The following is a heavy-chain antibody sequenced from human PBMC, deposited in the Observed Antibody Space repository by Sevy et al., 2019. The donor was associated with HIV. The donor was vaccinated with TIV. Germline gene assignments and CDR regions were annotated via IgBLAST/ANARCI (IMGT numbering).Heavy chain of an antibody. D-gene: IGHD2-8*01. CDR1: GFTFSYSG. V-gene: IGHV3-30*02. CDR2: IQFDGSSQ. J-gene: IGHJ4*02. Sequence: GGSLRLSCAASGFTFSYSGMNWVRQAPGKGLEWLTFIQFDGSSQYYADSVKGRFTILRDNSKNTLYLQMNSLRGDDTAVYYCAKNTAAVGVGGFDYWGQGALVTVSS. CDR3: AKNTAAVGVGGFDY.